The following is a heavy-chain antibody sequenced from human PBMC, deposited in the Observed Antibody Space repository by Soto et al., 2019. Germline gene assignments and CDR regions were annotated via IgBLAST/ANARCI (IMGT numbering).Heavy chain of an antibody. CDR3: ARDIYRRVGATRGEYYYYGMDV. CDR2: ISSSSSTI. J-gene: IGHJ6*02. V-gene: IGHV3-48*02. D-gene: IGHD1-26*01. CDR1: GFTFSSYS. Sequence: GGSLRLSCAASGFTFSSYSMNWVRQAPGKGLEWVSYISSSSSTIYYADSVKGRFTISRDNAKNSLYLQMNSLRDEDTAVYYCARDIYRRVGATRGEYYYYGMDVWGQGTTVTVPS.